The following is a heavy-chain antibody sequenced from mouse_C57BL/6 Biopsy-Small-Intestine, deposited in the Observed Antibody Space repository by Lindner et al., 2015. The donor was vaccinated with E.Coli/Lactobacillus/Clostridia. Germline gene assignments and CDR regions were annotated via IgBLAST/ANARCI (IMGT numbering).Heavy chain of an antibody. CDR2: IIPILGIA. CDR3: AREKVSSGWYYFDY. D-gene: IGHD6-1*01. CDR1: GGTFSSYA. V-gene: IGHV1-81*01. Sequence: SVKVSCKASGGTFSSYAISWVRQAPGQGLEWMGRIIPILGIANYAQKFQGRVTITADKSTSTAYMELSSLRSEDTAVYYCAREKVSSGWYYFDYVGQGTLVTVSS. J-gene: IGHJ2*01.